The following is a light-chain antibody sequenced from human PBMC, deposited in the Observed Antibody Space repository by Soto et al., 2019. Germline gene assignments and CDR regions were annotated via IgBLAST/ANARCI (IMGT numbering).Light chain of an antibody. V-gene: IGKV1-39*01. Sequence: DIQLTQSPSSLSASVGDRVTITCRPSQSISIYLNWYQQKPGKAPKLLMYAASNLQSGVPSRFSGSGSATDFSLTISSLQPEDFATYYCQQSYSSPTFGQGTKVEIK. CDR2: AAS. J-gene: IGKJ1*01. CDR1: QSISIY. CDR3: QQSYSSPT.